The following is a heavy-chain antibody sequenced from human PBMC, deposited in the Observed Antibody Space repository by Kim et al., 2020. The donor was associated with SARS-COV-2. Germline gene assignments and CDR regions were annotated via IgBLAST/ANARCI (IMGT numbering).Heavy chain of an antibody. Sequence: TIYYADTVKGRFTISRDKAKNSLYLPMNSLRAEDTAVYYCARDASGAFDYWGQGTLVTVSS. D-gene: IGHD1-26*01. CDR3: ARDASGAFDY. V-gene: IGHV3-11*01. CDR2: TI. J-gene: IGHJ4*02.